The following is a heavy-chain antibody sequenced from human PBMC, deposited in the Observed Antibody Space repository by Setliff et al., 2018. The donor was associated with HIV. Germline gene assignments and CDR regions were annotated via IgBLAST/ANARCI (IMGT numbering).Heavy chain of an antibody. CDR2: IHSGGDT. V-gene: IGHV3-66*02. D-gene: IGHD3-16*01. J-gene: IGHJ5*02. CDR1: GLLVSRNY. Sequence: GGSLRLSCAASGLLVSRNYINWVRQAPGKGLEWVSIIHSGGDTHYADSVQGRLTVSRDISKNTVFLRLNSLRVEDTAVYFCARDPFGGGDLINGVPWGRGTLVTVSS. CDR3: ARDPFGGGDLINGVP.